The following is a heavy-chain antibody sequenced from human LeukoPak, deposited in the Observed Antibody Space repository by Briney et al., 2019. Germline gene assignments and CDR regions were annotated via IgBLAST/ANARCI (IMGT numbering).Heavy chain of an antibody. CDR3: AREGREDYDFVS. Sequence: SVKLPCKASGGTFSTYAISWVRQAPGQGLEWMGRIIPIFGSANYAQKFQGRVTITADKSTSPAYMELSSLSSEDTAMYYCAREGREDYDFVSWGQETRHTLSS. D-gene: IGHD5-24*01. V-gene: IGHV1-69*06. J-gene: IGHJ5*01. CDR2: IIPIFGSA. CDR1: GGTFSTYA.